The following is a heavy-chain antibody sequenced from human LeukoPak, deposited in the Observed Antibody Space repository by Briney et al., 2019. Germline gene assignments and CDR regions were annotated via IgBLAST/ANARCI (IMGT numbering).Heavy chain of an antibody. V-gene: IGHV3-23*01. CDR2: ISGSGGST. D-gene: IGHD1-14*01. J-gene: IGHJ6*03. CDR3: AKADHPRGYYMDV. CDR1: GFSFGSYG. Sequence: PGGTLTLSCAVSGFSFGSYGMSWVRPAPGGGREWVSAISGSGGSTYYADSVKGRFTISRDNSKNTLYLQLNSLRAEDTAVCYCAKADHPRGYYMDVWGKGTTVTISS.